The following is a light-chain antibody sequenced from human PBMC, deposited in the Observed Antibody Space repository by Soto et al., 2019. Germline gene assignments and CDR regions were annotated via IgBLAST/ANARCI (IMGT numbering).Light chain of an antibody. V-gene: IGKV3-20*01. CDR3: QQYGSSPPYT. CDR1: QSVSNNY. CDR2: GSS. J-gene: IGKJ2*01. Sequence: EVVLTQSPGTLSLSPGERATLSCRASQSVSNNYVAWYQQKPGQAPRLLIFGSSDRATGIPDRFSGSGSGTDFTLTISRLEPEDFAVYYGQQYGSSPPYTFGQGTNLEIK.